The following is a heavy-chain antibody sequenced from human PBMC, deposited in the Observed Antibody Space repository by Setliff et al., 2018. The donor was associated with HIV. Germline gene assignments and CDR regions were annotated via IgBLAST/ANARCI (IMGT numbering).Heavy chain of an antibody. D-gene: IGHD6-13*01. CDR3: AAASSWDPLLDY. CDR2: IYYSGST. V-gene: IGHV4-39*01. CDR1: GGSISSSSYY. Sequence: SETLSLTCTVSGGSISSSSYYWGWIRQPPGKGLEWIGNIYYSGSTYYNPSLKSRVTISVDTSKNQFSLKLSSVTAADTAVYYCAAASSWDPLLDYWGQGTLVTVSS. J-gene: IGHJ4*02.